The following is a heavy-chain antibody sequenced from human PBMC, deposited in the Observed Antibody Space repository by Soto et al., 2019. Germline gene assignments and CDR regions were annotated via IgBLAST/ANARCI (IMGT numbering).Heavy chain of an antibody. V-gene: IGHV3-30*18. CDR2: ISYDGTDE. J-gene: IGHJ4*02. CDR3: AKQESDWKDHFDY. Sequence: QVQLVESGGGVVQPGRSLRLSCAASGFSFSSYGMHWVRQAPGKGLEWVAMISYDGTDEYYADSVKGRFTISRDNSKNAVYLQMNSLRAEDTAVDYCAKQESDWKDHFDYWGQGTLVTVSS. D-gene: IGHD1-1*01. CDR1: GFSFSSYG.